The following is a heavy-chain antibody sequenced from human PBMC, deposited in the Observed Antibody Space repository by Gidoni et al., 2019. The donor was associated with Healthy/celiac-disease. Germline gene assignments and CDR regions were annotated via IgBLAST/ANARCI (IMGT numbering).Heavy chain of an antibody. D-gene: IGHD3-3*01. J-gene: IGHJ6*02. CDR1: GFPFRSYA. Sequence: QVQLVESGGGVVQPGRSLRLSCSASGFPFRSYAMHWVRQAPGKGLEWVAVIAYDGSNKYYAEAVKGRFTISRDNSKNTLYLQMNSLRAEDTAVYYCARGGALRFLEWLLLGMDVWGQGTTVTVSS. CDR3: ARGGALRFLEWLLLGMDV. V-gene: IGHV3-30-3*01. CDR2: IAYDGSNK.